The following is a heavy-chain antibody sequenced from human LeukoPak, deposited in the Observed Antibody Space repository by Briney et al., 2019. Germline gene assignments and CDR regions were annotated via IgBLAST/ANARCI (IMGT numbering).Heavy chain of an antibody. V-gene: IGHV4-30-2*01. Sequence: PSETLSLTCTVSGGSIGSGGYYWSWIRQPPGKGLEWIGYIYYSGSTYYNPSLKSRVTISGDRSKNQFSLKLSSVTAADTAVYYCARAGERYDAFDIWGQGTMVTVSS. D-gene: IGHD1-1*01. CDR2: IYYSGST. J-gene: IGHJ3*02. CDR3: ARAGERYDAFDI. CDR1: GGSIGSGGYY.